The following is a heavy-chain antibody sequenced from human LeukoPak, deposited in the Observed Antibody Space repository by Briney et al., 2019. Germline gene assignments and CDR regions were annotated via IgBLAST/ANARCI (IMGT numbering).Heavy chain of an antibody. J-gene: IGHJ4*02. CDR2: INPNSGGT. CDR1: GYTFTSYY. V-gene: IGHV1-2*02. D-gene: IGHD3-16*02. CDR3: ATISRSYYGYVWGSYRLPDY. Sequence: GASVKVSCKASGYTFTSYYMHWVRQAPGQGLEWMGWINPNSGGTNYAQKFQGRVTMTRDTSISTAYMELSRLRSDDTAVYYCATISRSYYGYVWGSYRLPDYWGQGTLVTVSS.